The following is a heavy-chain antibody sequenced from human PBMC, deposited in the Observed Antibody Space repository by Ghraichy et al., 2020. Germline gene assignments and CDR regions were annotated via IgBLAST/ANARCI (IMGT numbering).Heavy chain of an antibody. CDR1: GFTFSDYW. Sequence: GGSLRLSCAASGFTFSDYWMHWVRQVPGKGLVWVSRVKPDGSGTNYADFAKGRFTISRDNAKNTLYLRMNSLRAEDTAIYYCARMRTSVAGLGSDYWGQGTLVTVSS. D-gene: IGHD6-19*01. V-gene: IGHV3-74*01. CDR3: ARMRTSVAGLGSDY. J-gene: IGHJ4*02. CDR2: VKPDGSGT.